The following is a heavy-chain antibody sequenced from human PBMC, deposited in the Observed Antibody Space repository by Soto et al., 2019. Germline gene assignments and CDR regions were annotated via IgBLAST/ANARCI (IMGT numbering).Heavy chain of an antibody. Sequence: ASVKVSCKASGYTFTSYGISWVRQAPGQGLEWMGWISAYNGNTNYAQKLQGRVTMTTDTSTSTAYMELRSLRSDDTAVYYCARIDSSGYYRGAEYFQHWGQGTLVTVS. CDR1: GYTFTSYG. V-gene: IGHV1-18*01. J-gene: IGHJ1*01. CDR3: ARIDSSGYYRGAEYFQH. CDR2: ISAYNGNT. D-gene: IGHD3-22*01.